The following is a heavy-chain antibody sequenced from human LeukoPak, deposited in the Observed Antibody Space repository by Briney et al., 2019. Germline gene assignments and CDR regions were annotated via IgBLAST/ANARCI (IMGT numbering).Heavy chain of an antibody. CDR3: ARDISTGSRAFDI. Sequence: SETLSLTCTVSGGSISSYYWSWIRQPPGKGLEWIGYIYYSGSTNYNPSLKSRVTISVDTSKNQFSLKLSSVTAADTAVYYCARDISTGSRAFDIWGQGTMVTVSS. J-gene: IGHJ3*02. CDR1: GGSISSYY. V-gene: IGHV4-59*01. CDR2: IYYSGST.